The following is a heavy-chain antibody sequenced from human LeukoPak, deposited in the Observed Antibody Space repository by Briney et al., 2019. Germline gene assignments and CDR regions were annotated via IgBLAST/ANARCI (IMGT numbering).Heavy chain of an antibody. CDR1: GGSISTSDNY. CDR3: ADQYYYDSSGYYFINDAFDI. D-gene: IGHD3-22*01. V-gene: IGHV4-39*07. Sequence: SETLSLTCIVSGGSISTSDNYWGWIRQPPGKGLEWIGSMHNTMSTYYNPSLKSRVTISVDTSKNQFSLKLSSVTAADTAVYYCADQYYYDSSGYYFINDAFDIWGQGTMVTVSS. J-gene: IGHJ3*02. CDR2: MHNTMST.